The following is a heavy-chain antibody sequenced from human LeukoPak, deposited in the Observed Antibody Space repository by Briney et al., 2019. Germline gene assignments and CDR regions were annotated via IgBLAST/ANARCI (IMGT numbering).Heavy chain of an antibody. D-gene: IGHD3-22*01. CDR1: RLTFSRYE. Sequence: GGCLRLSRAAPRLTFSRYEMNWVRHAPGKGLECVSYISYRVSTVYYAASVKDRFTISRENAKNSLYLQMNRLRAEDTAVYYCARAIASGYDFDYGGQGTLVTVSS. CDR2: ISYRVSTV. V-gene: IGHV3-48*03. CDR3: ARAIASGYDFDY. J-gene: IGHJ4*02.